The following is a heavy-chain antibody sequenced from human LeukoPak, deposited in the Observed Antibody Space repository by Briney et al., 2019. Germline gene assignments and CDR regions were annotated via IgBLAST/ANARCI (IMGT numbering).Heavy chain of an antibody. J-gene: IGHJ4*02. CDR1: GFPFIGYA. CDR2: ISGSGGST. CDR3: AKGRITMIVVVIFDY. Sequence: GGSLRLSCAASGFPFIGYAMSWVRPAPGKGLEWVSAISGSGGSTYYADSVKGRFTISRDNSKNTLYLQMNSLRAEDTAVYYWAKGRITMIVVVIFDYWGQGTLVTVSS. V-gene: IGHV3-23*01. D-gene: IGHD3-22*01.